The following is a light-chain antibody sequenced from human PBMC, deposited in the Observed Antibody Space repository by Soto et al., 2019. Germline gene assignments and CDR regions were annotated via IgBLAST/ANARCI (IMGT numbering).Light chain of an antibody. CDR2: VVS. CDR3: SSYRSGGTFV. J-gene: IGLJ1*01. V-gene: IGLV2-14*01. CDR1: SSDVGGYNY. Sequence: QSALTQPASVSGSPGQSIAISCTGTSSDVGGYNYVSWHQQHSGKAPKVLISVVSNRPSGVSNRFSGSKSGNTASLTISGLQAEDEADYYCSSYRSGGTFVFGSGTKLTVL.